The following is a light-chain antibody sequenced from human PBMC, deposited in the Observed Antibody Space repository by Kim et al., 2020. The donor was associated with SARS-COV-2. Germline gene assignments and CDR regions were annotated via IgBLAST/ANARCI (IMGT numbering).Light chain of an antibody. Sequence: VTISCSGSSSNIGSNTVNWYQQLPGTAPKLLIYNDHQRPSGVPARFSGSKSGTSASLAISGLQSEDEADYYCAAWDDRLNGPNFVFGTGTKVTVL. J-gene: IGLJ1*01. CDR1: SSNIGSNT. V-gene: IGLV1-44*01. CDR3: AAWDDRLNGPNFV. CDR2: NDH.